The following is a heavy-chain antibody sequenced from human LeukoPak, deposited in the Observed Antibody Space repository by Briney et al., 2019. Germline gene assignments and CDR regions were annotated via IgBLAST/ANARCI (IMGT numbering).Heavy chain of an antibody. CDR3: ARDSLSILSSSSLDYYYYMDV. CDR1: GFTFSSYW. J-gene: IGHJ6*03. Sequence: PGGSLRLSCAASGFTFSSYWMSWVRQAPGKGLEWVANIKQDGSEKYYVDSVKGRFTISRDNAKNSLYLQMNSLRAEDTAVYYCARDSLSILSSSSLDYYYYMDVWGKGTTVTVSS. V-gene: IGHV3-7*01. D-gene: IGHD6-6*01. CDR2: IKQDGSEK.